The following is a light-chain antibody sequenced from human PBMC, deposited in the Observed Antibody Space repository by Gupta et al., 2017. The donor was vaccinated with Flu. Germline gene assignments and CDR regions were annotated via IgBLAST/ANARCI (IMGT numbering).Light chain of an antibody. CDR2: GAS. Sequence: LFTLFPRTLSLSPGERATLSCRASQSVSSSYLAWYQQKPGQAPRLLIYGASSRATGIPDRFSGSGSGTDFTLTISRLEPEDFAVYYCQQYGSSPLYTFGQGTKLEIK. J-gene: IGKJ2*01. CDR1: QSVSSSY. CDR3: QQYGSSPLYT. V-gene: IGKV3-20*01.